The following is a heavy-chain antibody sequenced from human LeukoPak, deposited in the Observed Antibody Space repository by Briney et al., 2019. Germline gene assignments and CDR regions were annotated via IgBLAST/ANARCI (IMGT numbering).Heavy chain of an antibody. Sequence: KPSETLSLTCAVYGGSFSGYYWSWIRQPPGKGLEWIGEINHSGSTNYNPSLKSRVTISVDTSKNQFSLKLSSVTAADTAVYYCARWRSGYSYGYGDYWGQGTLVTVSS. CDR2: INHSGST. D-gene: IGHD5-18*01. CDR3: ARWRSGYSYGYGDY. V-gene: IGHV4-34*01. CDR1: GGSFSGYY. J-gene: IGHJ4*02.